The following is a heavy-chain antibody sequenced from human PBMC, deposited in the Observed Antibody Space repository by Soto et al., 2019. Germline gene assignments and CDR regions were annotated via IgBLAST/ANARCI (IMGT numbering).Heavy chain of an antibody. V-gene: IGHV4-4*02. D-gene: IGHD3-16*01. J-gene: IGHJ4*02. CDR1: GGSISSSHW. CDR3: ASSGGGEDY. Sequence: QVQLQESGPGRVKPSGTLSLSCAVSGGSISSSHWWTWVRQPPGKGLEWIGEIYHSGSTNYNPSLKSRVTISVDTSRNQFSLNLSSVTAADTAVYYCASSGGGEDYWGQGILVTVSS. CDR2: IYHSGST.